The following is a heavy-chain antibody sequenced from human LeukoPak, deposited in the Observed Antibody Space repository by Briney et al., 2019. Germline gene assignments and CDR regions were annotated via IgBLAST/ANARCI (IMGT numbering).Heavy chain of an antibody. J-gene: IGHJ4*02. V-gene: IGHV1-2*02. Sequence: GASVKVSCKASGYTFTGYYMHWVRQAPGQGLEWMGWINPNSGGTNYAQKFQGRVTMTRDTSISTAYMELSRLRSDDTAVYYCASLGEYCSITSCYDSYYFDYWGQGTLVTVSS. CDR3: ASLGEYCSITSCYDSYYFDY. CDR1: GYTFTGYY. CDR2: INPNSGGT. D-gene: IGHD2-2*01.